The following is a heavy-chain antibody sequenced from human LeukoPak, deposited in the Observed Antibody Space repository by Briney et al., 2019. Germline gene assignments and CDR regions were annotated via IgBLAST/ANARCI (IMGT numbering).Heavy chain of an antibody. CDR2: IYHSGST. CDR1: GGSISSYY. CDR3: ARMYSSGWYVNWFDP. Sequence: SETLSLTCTVSGGSISSYYWGWIRQPPGKGLEWIGSIYHSGSTYYNPSLKSRVTISVDTSKNQFSLKLSSVTAADTAVYYCARMYSSGWYVNWFDPWGQGTLVTVSS. J-gene: IGHJ5*02. V-gene: IGHV4-38-2*02. D-gene: IGHD6-19*01.